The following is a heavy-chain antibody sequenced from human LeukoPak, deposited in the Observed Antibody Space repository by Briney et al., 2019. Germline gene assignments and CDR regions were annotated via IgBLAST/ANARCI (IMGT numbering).Heavy chain of an antibody. CDR2: IYHSGST. CDR3: ARGTARLGYFGY. CDR1: GGSFSGYY. D-gene: IGHD6-6*01. J-gene: IGHJ4*02. Sequence: SETLSPTCAVYGGSFSGYYWGWVRQPPGKGLEWIGNIYHSGSTYYNPSLKSRVTISLDTSKNQFSLKLRSVTAADTAVYYCARGTARLGYFGYWGQGTLVTVSS. V-gene: IGHV4-34*01.